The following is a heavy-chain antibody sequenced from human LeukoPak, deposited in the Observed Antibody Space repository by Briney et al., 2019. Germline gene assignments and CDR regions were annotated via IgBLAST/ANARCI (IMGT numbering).Heavy chain of an antibody. J-gene: IGHJ3*02. D-gene: IGHD2-15*01. CDR3: ARGFTSYCSGGSCYSDAFDI. CDR2: MNPNSGNT. CDR1: GYTFTSYD. V-gene: IGHV1-8*01. Sequence: ASVTVSCKASGYTFTSYDINWVRQATGQGLEWMGWMNPNSGNTGYAQKFQGRVTMTRNTSISTAYMELSSLRSEDTAVYYCARGFTSYCSGGSCYSDAFDIWGQGTMVTVSS.